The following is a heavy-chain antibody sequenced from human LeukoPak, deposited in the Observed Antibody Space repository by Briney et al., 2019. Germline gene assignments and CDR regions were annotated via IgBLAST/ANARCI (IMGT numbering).Heavy chain of an antibody. Sequence: SETLSLTCTVSGGSISSYYWSWIRQPAGKGLEWIGRIYSSGSTNYNPSLKSRVTMSVDTSKNQFSLKLSSVTAADTAVYYCAGHFDYGDYGLRYFDLWGRGTLVTVSS. D-gene: IGHD4-17*01. CDR3: AGHFDYGDYGLRYFDL. CDR1: GGSISSYY. V-gene: IGHV4-4*07. J-gene: IGHJ2*01. CDR2: IYSSGST.